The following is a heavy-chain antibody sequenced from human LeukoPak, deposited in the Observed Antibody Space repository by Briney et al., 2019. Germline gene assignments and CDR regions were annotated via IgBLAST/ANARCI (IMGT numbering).Heavy chain of an antibody. D-gene: IGHD1-26*01. CDR2: ISGSGSST. V-gene: IGHV3-23*01. Sequence: GGSLRLSCAASGFTFSSHWMHWVRQDPGKGLVWVSSISGSGSSTYYADSVKGRFTISRDNSKNTLFLQMNSLKADDTAVYYCAKDGLSGSYYGYHFDYWGQGTLVTVSS. CDR3: AKDGLSGSYYGYHFDY. CDR1: GFTFSSHW. J-gene: IGHJ4*02.